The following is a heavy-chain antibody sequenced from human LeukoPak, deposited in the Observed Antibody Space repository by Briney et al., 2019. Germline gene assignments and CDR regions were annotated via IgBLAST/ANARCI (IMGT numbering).Heavy chain of an antibody. CDR3: ARIKWSAAND. CDR2: INPNSGDT. D-gene: IGHD6-13*01. V-gene: IGHV1-2*02. Sequence: ASVKVSCKASGGTFSSYAISWVRQAPGQGLEWMGWINPNSGDTNYDQKFQGRITMSRDTSISTAYMDLSRLRSDDTAVYYCARIKWSAANDWGQGTLVTVSS. CDR1: GGTFSSYA. J-gene: IGHJ4*02.